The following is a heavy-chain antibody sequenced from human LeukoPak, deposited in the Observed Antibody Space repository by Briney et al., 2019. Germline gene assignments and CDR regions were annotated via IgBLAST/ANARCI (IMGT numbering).Heavy chain of an antibody. Sequence: SETLSLTCAVYGGSSSDYYWTWVRQSPGKGLEWIGEINHSGSTDYNPSLKSRVVMSIDTSKTQFSLKLTSVTAADTGVYYCAREGATVAGKTSLDYWGQGTLVTVSS. CDR3: AREGATVAGKTSLDY. CDR1: GGSSSDYY. V-gene: IGHV4-34*01. D-gene: IGHD6-19*01. CDR2: INHSGST. J-gene: IGHJ4*02.